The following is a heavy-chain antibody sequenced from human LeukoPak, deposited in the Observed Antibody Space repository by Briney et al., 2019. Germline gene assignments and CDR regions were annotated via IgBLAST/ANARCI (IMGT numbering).Heavy chain of an antibody. J-gene: IGHJ6*03. V-gene: IGHV4-34*01. CDR1: GGSFSGYY. CDR2: RHHSGNS. D-gene: IGHD3-16*01. CDR3: ARRGTNPKNRYYYYYMDV. Sequence: PSETLSLTCAVYGGSFSGYYWSWIRQSPGKGLEWIGERHHSGNSDYNPSLKSRVTISLDTSKNQFSLKLSSVTAADTAVYYCARRGTNPKNRYYYYYMDVWGKGTTVTVSS.